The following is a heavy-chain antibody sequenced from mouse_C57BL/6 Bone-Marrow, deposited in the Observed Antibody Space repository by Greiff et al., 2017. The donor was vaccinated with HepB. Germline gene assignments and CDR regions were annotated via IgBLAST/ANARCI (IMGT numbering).Heavy chain of an antibody. CDR2: INPNNGGT. V-gene: IGHV1-26*01. CDR3: ARTLGYFDY. J-gene: IGHJ2*01. D-gene: IGHD4-1*01. Sequence: EVKLQQSGPELVKPGASVKISCKASGYTFTDYYMNWVKQSHGKSLEWIGDINPNNGGTSYNQKFKGKATLTVDKSSITAYMELRSLTSEDSAVYYCARTLGYFDYWGQGTTLTVSS. CDR1: GYTFTDYY.